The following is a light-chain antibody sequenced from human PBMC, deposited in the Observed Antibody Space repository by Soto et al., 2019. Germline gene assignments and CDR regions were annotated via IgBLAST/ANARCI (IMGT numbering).Light chain of an antibody. V-gene: IGKV3-15*01. CDR3: PHYADWPLT. CDR1: QSISAN. Sequence: VLTQSPAPLSVSPGDRATLSCRASQSISANLAWYQQKPGQTPRLLIYGASTRASGVPAKFSGSGSGTEFTLTICSLQSEDFTLYYCPHYADWPLTSGGGAKVDI. CDR2: GAS. J-gene: IGKJ4*01.